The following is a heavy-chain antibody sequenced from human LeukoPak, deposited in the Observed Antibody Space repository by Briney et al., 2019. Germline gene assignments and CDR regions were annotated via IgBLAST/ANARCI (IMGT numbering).Heavy chain of an antibody. V-gene: IGHV3-30*18. D-gene: IGHD6-13*01. CDR2: ISHDGQKQ. J-gene: IGHJ4*02. CDR1: GFSFSGYG. CDR3: AKREDSSSYSFDY. Sequence: TGDPLRLSCAASGFSFSGYGMHWVRQAPGKGLEWGAAISHDGQKQYHADSVKGRFTISRDNSKNTLDLQMNSLRGEDTAVYYCAKREDSSSYSFDYWGQGTLVTVCS.